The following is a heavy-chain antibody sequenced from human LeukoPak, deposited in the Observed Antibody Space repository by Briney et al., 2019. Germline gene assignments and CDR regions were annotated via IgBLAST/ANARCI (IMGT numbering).Heavy chain of an antibody. Sequence: PSETLSLTCTVSGGSISSSSYYWGWIRQPPGKGLEWIGEIHHSGSTNYNPSLKSRVTISVDTSKNQFSLKLSSVTAADTAVYYCARDPGSSWYGVNWFDPWGQGTLVTVSS. J-gene: IGHJ5*02. V-gene: IGHV4-39*07. CDR1: GGSISSSSYY. CDR3: ARDPGSSWYGVNWFDP. D-gene: IGHD6-13*01. CDR2: IHHSGST.